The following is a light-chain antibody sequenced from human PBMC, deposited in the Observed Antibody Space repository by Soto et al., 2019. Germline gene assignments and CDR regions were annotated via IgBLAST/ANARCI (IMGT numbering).Light chain of an antibody. CDR1: SGHSSYI. V-gene: IGLV4-60*02. Sequence: QPVLTQSSSASASLGSSVKLTCTLSSGHSSYIIAWHQQQPGKAPRYLMKLEGSGSYNKGSGVPDRFSGSSSGADRYLTISNLQFEDEADYYCETWDSNTWVFGGGTKLPVL. CDR3: ETWDSNTWV. CDR2: LEGSGSY. J-gene: IGLJ3*02.